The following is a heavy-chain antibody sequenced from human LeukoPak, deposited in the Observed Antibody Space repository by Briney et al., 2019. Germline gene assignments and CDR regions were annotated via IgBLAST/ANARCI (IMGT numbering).Heavy chain of an antibody. J-gene: IGHJ3*02. D-gene: IGHD1-26*01. Sequence: PGASVKVSCKASGYSFADYYMHWVRQAPGQGLEWMGWISAYNGHTNYAQKLQGRVTMTTDTSTSTAYMELRSLRSDDTADYYCARGGRWELPRPYAFDIWGQGTMVTVSS. V-gene: IGHV1-18*04. CDR3: ARGGRWELPRPYAFDI. CDR2: ISAYNGHT. CDR1: GYSFADYY.